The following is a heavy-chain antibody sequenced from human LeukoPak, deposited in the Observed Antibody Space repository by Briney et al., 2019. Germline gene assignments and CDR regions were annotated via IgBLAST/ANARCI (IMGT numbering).Heavy chain of an antibody. D-gene: IGHD1/OR15-1a*01. V-gene: IGHV2-5*02. CDR2: IYWDDDK. CDR3: AHRLLKYRVTTPGAPWFDP. CDR1: GFSLSASGEG. Sequence: SGPTLVKPTQPLTLTCTFSGFSLSASGEGVGWIRQPPGKALEWLALIYWDDDKRYSPSLKTRLSIIKDTSKNQVVLTMTNMEPVDSGTYYCAHRLLKYRVTTPGAPWFDPWGQGTQVTVSS. J-gene: IGHJ5*02.